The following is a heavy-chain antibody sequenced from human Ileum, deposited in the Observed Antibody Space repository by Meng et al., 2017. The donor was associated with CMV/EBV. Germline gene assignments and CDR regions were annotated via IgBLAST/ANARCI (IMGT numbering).Heavy chain of an antibody. CDR3: ARLRYYDGMDV. Sequence: GSLRLSCTVSGGSISSSNYYWGWIRQPPGKGLEWIGSIYYSGSTYYNPSLKSRVTLSVDTSKNQFSLKLSSVTAADTALYYCARLRYYDGMDVWGQGTTVTVS. CDR2: IYYSGST. J-gene: IGHJ6*02. CDR1: GGSISSSNYY. V-gene: IGHV4-39*01. D-gene: IGHD4-17*01.